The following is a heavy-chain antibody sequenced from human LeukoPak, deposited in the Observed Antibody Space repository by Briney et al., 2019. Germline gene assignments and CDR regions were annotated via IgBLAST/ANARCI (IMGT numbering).Heavy chain of an antibody. CDR2: INPNSGGT. J-gene: IGHJ4*02. CDR3: ARDGAPYYYDSSGLFDY. V-gene: IGHV1-2*02. Sequence: GASVKVSCKASGYTFTGYYMHWVRQAPGQGLEWMGWINPNSGGTNYAQKFQGRVTMTRDTSISTAYMELSRLRSDDTAVYYCARDGAPYYYDSSGLFDYWGQGTLVTVSS. D-gene: IGHD3-22*01. CDR1: GYTFTGYY.